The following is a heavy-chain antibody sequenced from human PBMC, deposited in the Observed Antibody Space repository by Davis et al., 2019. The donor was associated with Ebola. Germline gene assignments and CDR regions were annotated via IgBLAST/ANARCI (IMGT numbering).Heavy chain of an antibody. J-gene: IGHJ4*02. Sequence: ASVKVSCKASGYTFTSYGISWVRQAPGQGLEWMGWISAYNGNTNYAQKLQGRVTMTTDTSTSTAYMELRSLRSDDTAVYYCARDLEHYGSGSFFDYWGQGTLVTVSS. D-gene: IGHD3-10*01. V-gene: IGHV1-18*01. CDR3: ARDLEHYGSGSFFDY. CDR1: GYTFTSYG. CDR2: ISAYNGNT.